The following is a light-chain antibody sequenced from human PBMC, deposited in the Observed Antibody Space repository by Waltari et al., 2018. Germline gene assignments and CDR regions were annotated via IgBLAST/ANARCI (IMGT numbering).Light chain of an antibody. V-gene: IGLV2-14*03. CDR3: CSYTSKIAYV. CDR2: DDV. CDR1: SSDVGGYNA. Sequence: QSALTQPASVSGSPGQSIAISCTGTSSDVGGYNAVSWDQQHPVKAPKLIIYDDVSRRLVVAERFSGSKSGNTASLVISGLQADDEADYYCCSYTSKIAYVFGTGTKVTVL. J-gene: IGLJ1*01.